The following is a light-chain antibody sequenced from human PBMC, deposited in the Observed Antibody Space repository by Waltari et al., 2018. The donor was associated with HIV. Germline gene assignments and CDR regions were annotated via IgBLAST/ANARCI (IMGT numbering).Light chain of an antibody. CDR3: GTWDNSLSAGV. CDR1: SPRIGSNY. CDR2: DNN. V-gene: IGLV1-51*01. Sequence: QSVLTQSPSLSAAPGQKVTISCSGSSPRIGSNYLTWYQQFPGTAPKLLIYDNNKRPSGIPDRFSGSKSGTTATLGITGLQTGDEADYYCGTWDNSLSAGVFGGGTTLTVL. J-gene: IGLJ3*02.